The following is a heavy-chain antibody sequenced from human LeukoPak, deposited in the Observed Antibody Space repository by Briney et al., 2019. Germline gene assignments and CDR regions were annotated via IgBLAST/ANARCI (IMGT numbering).Heavy chain of an antibody. J-gene: IGHJ6*02. CDR2: ISGDGVSP. Sequence: PGGSLRLSCAASGFTFNNYALAWVRQTPEKGLECVSAISGDGVSPYYVDSVRGRFTISRDNSKNTLYLQMNSLRAEDTAVYYCASYYYGSGEIRVMDVWGQGTTVTVSS. V-gene: IGHV3-23*01. D-gene: IGHD3-10*01. CDR1: GFTFNNYA. CDR3: ASYYYGSGEIRVMDV.